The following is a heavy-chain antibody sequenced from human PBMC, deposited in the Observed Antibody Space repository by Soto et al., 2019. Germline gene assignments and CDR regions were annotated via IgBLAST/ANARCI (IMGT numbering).Heavy chain of an antibody. V-gene: IGHV3-23*01. CDR2: ISGGGGNT. J-gene: IGHJ4*02. CDR1: GFTFSNYA. Sequence: EVQLLESGGGLVQPGGSLRLSCAASGFTFSNYAMSWVRQTPGKGLEWVSTISGGGGNTYYPDSVKGRFTISRDNSKDTEYLQMNSLRAEDAAIYYCTKERLGRGADYWGQGALVTVTS. CDR3: TKERLGRGADY.